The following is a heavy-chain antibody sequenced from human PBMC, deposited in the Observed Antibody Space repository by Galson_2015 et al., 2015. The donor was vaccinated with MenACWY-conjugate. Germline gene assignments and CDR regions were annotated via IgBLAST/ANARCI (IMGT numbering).Heavy chain of an antibody. Sequence: SVKVSCKASGYTFTGYYMHWVRQAPGQGLEWMGWINPNSGGTNYAQKFQGWVTMTRDTSISTAYMELSRLRSDDTAVYYCARVGCSSTSCLYYFDYWGQGTLVTVSS. CDR3: ARVGCSSTSCLYYFDY. CDR1: GYTFTGYY. J-gene: IGHJ4*02. CDR2: INPNSGGT. V-gene: IGHV1-2*04. D-gene: IGHD2-2*01.